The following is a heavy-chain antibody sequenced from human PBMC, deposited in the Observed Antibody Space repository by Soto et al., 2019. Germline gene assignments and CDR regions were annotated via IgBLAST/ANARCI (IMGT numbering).Heavy chain of an antibody. V-gene: IGHV4-31*02. Sequence: VQLLESGGDLVQPGGSLRLSCVASGITFGSRAMSWVRQHPGKGLEWIEYIYYSGSTYYNPSLKSRVTISIDTSKNRFSLKLSSVTAGDTAVYYCARDARGGTSGWYYFDYWGQGTLVTVSS. CDR2: IYYSGST. CDR3: ARDARGGTSGWYYFDY. J-gene: IGHJ4*02. CDR1: GITFGSRA. D-gene: IGHD6-19*01.